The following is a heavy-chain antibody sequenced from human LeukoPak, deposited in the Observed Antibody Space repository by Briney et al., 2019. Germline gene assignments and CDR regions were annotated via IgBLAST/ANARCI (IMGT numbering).Heavy chain of an antibody. V-gene: IGHV1-18*01. D-gene: IGHD3-22*01. CDR2: ISAYNGNT. Sequence: ASVKVSCKASGYTFTSYGISWVRQAPGHRLEWIGWISAYNGNTNYAQKLQGRVTMTTDTSTSTAYMELRGLRSDDTAVYYCARGEGYYDSSGYRYWGQGTLVTVSS. J-gene: IGHJ4*02. CDR1: GYTFTSYG. CDR3: ARGEGYYDSSGYRY.